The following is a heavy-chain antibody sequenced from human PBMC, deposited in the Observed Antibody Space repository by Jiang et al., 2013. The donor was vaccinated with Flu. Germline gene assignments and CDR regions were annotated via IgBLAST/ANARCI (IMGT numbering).Heavy chain of an antibody. V-gene: IGHV1-69*01. Sequence: ANYAQKFQGRVTITADESTSTAYMELSSLRSEDTAVYYCASPTRGYSYGYYYYYGMDVWGQGTTVTVSS. CDR3: ASPTRGYSYGYYYYYGMDV. CDR2: A. J-gene: IGHJ6*02. D-gene: IGHD5-18*01.